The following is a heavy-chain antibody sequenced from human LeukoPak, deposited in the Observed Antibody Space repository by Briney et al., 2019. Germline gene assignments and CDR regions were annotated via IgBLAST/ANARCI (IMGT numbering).Heavy chain of an antibody. V-gene: IGHV3-21*01. CDR1: GFTFSSYS. CDR2: ISSSSSYI. Sequence: GGSLRLSCAASGFTFSSYSMNWVRQAPGKGLEWFSSISSSSSYIYYADSVKGRFTISRDNAKNSLYLQMNSLRAEDTAVYYCATSRYSSSWAPRGGWGQGTLVTVSS. J-gene: IGHJ4*02. D-gene: IGHD6-13*01. CDR3: ATSRYSSSWAPRGG.